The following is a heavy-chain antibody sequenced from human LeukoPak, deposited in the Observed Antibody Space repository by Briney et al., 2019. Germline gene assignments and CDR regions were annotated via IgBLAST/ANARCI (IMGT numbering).Heavy chain of an antibody. CDR1: GGTFSSHA. J-gene: IGHJ4*02. CDR3: ARDKNNMEAYYYDSSGLDY. D-gene: IGHD3-22*01. V-gene: IGHV1-69*05. CDR2: IIPIFGTA. Sequence: SVKVSCKASGGTFSSHAISWVRQAPGQGLEWMGGIIPIFGTANYAQKFQGRVTITTDESTSTAYMELSSLRSEDTAVYYCARDKNNMEAYYYDSSGLDYWGQGTLVTVSS.